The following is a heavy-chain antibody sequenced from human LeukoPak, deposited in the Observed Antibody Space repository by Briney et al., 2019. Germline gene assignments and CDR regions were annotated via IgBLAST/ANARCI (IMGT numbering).Heavy chain of an antibody. CDR2: IYYSGST. D-gene: IGHD3-16*02. CDR1: GASIRSGDYY. J-gene: IGHJ4*02. CDR3: ARFVWGSYRYGHY. V-gene: IGHV4-39*01. Sequence: SETLSLTCTVSGASIRSGDYYWSWIRQPPGKGLEWIGSIYYSGSTYYNPSLRDRVTISVDTSNNQFSLELSSVTAADTAVYYCARFVWGSYRYGHYWGQGTLVTVSS.